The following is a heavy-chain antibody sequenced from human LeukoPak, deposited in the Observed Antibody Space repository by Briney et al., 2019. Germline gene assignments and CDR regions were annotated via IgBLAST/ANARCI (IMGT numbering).Heavy chain of an antibody. CDR1: GFTFSDYY. D-gene: IGHD2-2*03. J-gene: IGHJ6*03. CDR3: AKDMDSYADYYYYMDV. Sequence: GGSLRLSCAASGFTFSDYYMSWIRQAPGKGLEWVSYISSSGSTIYYADSVKGRFTISRDNAKNSLYLQMNSLRAEDTAVYYCAKDMDSYADYYYYMDVWGKGTTVTVSS. V-gene: IGHV3-11*04. CDR2: ISSSGSTI.